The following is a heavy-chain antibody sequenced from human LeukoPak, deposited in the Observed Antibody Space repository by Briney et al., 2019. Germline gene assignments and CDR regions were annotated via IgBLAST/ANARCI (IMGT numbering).Heavy chain of an antibody. CDR1: GFTFSSYW. CDR3: ARGPSTYYDSSGADY. J-gene: IGHJ4*02. V-gene: IGHV3-7*01. D-gene: IGHD3-22*01. CDR2: IKQDGSEK. Sequence: GGSLRLSCAASGFTFSSYWMSWVRQAPGKGLEWVANIKQDGSEKYYVDSVKGRFTISRDNAKNSLYLQMNSLRAEDTAVYYCARGPSTYYDSSGADYWGQGTLVTVSS.